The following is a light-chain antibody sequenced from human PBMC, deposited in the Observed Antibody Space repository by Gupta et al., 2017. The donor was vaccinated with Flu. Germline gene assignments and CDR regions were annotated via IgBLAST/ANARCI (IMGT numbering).Light chain of an antibody. CDR1: QGISSY. V-gene: IGKV1-8*01. CDR3: QQYDSYPNA. CDR2: AAS. Sequence: PSSLSASTGDRVTITCRASQGISSYLAWYQQKPGKAPKLLIYAASTLQSGVPSRFSGSGSGTDFTLTISCLQSEDFATYYCQQYDSYPNAFGPGTKVDIK. J-gene: IGKJ3*01.